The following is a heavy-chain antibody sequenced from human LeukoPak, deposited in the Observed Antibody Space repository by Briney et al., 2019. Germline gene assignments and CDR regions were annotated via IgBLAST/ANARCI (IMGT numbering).Heavy chain of an antibody. J-gene: IGHJ4*02. V-gene: IGHV3-43*01. CDR1: GFPFHHFP. Sequence: GGPLRLPCAASGFPFHHFPMHWPPHAPGKTLEGVSLITGHGLTTKYADSVKGRFTISRDSSKNSLYLQMNSLRSEDTALYYCARDDGSSWSLDCWGQGTLVTVSS. CDR3: ARDDGSSWSLDC. D-gene: IGHD6-13*01. CDR2: ITGHGLTT.